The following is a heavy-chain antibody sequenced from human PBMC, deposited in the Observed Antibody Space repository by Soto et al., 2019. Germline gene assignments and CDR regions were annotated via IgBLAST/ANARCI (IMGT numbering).Heavy chain of an antibody. CDR3: ARASTVAGGSSNSLPSGP. V-gene: IGHV1-2*02. Sequence: ASVKVSCKASGYTFTDYYMNWVRQAPGQGLAWLGWLNPNSGGTEYAQKFQGRVTMTRDTSISTAYMEMRRLTSGDTAEYYCARASTVAGGSSNSLPSGPWGQGTLVTVSS. CDR1: GYTFTDYY. J-gene: IGHJ5*01. D-gene: IGHD6-19*01. CDR2: LNPNSGGT.